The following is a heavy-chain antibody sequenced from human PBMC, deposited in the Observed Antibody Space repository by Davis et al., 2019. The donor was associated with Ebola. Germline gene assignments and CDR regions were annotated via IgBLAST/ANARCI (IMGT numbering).Heavy chain of an antibody. J-gene: IGHJ4*02. CDR3: ARPVRESGIRLLGY. V-gene: IGHV3-7*03. CDR2: IKQDGSEK. CDR1: GFTFSSYW. D-gene: IGHD2-21*02. Sequence: GESLKISCAASGFTFSSYWMSWVRQAPGKGLEWVANIKQDGSEKYYVDSVEGRFTISRDNGKNSVFLQMNILRAEDTAVYYCARPVRESGIRLLGYWGQGTLVTVSS.